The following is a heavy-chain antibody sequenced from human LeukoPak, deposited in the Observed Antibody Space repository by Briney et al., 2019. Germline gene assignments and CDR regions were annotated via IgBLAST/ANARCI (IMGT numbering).Heavy chain of an antibody. Sequence: GASVKVSCKASGYTFTGYYMHWVRQAPGQGLEWMGWINPNSGGTNYAQKFQGRVTMTRDTSISTAYMELSRLRSDDTAVYYCARDPYGSSWYEGGVNWFDPWGQGTLVTVSS. CDR1: GYTFTGYY. CDR2: INPNSGGT. V-gene: IGHV1-2*02. D-gene: IGHD6-13*01. CDR3: ARDPYGSSWYEGGVNWFDP. J-gene: IGHJ5*02.